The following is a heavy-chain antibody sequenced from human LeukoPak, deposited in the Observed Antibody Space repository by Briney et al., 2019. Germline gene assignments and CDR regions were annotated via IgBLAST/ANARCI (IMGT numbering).Heavy chain of an antibody. V-gene: IGHV3-48*04. J-gene: IGHJ2*01. CDR3: ARDLGLRRMI. Sequence: GGSLRLSCAASGLSVSSNNMHWVRRAPGGGLEWVSYISAGSGTIYSADSLKGRFTISRDNARNSLYLQMNSLRAEDTAVYYCARDLGLRRMIWGRGTLVIVSS. CDR2: ISAGSGTI. CDR1: GLSVSSNN.